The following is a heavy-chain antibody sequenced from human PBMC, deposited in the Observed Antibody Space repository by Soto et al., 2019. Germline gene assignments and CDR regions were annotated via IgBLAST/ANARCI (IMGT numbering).Heavy chain of an antibody. V-gene: IGHV4-59*13. D-gene: IGHD2-21*01. J-gene: IGHJ6*03. CDR1: GGSITRYF. Sequence: QVQLQESGPGLVQPSETLSLTCTVSGGSITRYFWSWIRQAPGKGLQWIGHMYYSGRSDYNPSLKSRVTISVDTSKNPFSLRLNSVTAADTAVYYCATYDCPSYFMDVWGKGTTVTVSS. CDR3: ATYDCPSYFMDV. CDR2: MYYSGRS.